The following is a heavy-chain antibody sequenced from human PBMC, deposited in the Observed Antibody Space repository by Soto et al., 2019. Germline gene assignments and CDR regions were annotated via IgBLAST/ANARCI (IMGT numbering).Heavy chain of an antibody. CDR3: ARSPNYYYYGFDV. CDR1: GGSVSSGTYF. CDR2: IYYSGST. V-gene: IGHV4-61*01. J-gene: IGHJ6*02. Sequence: PSSTLSLTCTVSGGSVSSGTYFWSWLRQSPGKRLEWIAYIYYSGSTNYNPSLKSRATISVDTSKSQVSLTLTSVTPADAAVYYCARSPNYYYYGFDVWGQGTTVTVSS.